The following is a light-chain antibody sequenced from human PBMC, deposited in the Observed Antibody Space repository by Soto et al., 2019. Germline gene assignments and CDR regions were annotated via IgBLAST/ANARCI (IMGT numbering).Light chain of an antibody. CDR2: KAS. V-gene: IGKV1-5*03. J-gene: IGKJ1*01. CDR3: QQYNSYSKT. Sequence: IQMTQSPSSLSASLGDRVTISCGASQGIGNALGWYQQKPGKPPKLLIYKASSLESGVPSRFSGSGYGTEFTLTISSLQTDDFATYYCQQYNSYSKTFGQGTKVDIK. CDR1: QGIGNA.